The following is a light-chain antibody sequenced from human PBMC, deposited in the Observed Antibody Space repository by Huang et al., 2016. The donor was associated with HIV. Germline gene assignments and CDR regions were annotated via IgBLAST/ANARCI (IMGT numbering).Light chain of an antibody. CDR1: QGISNF. V-gene: IGKV1-9*01. Sequence: IQLTQSPSSLSASVVDSVPITCRASQGISNFLGWYQQKPGKSPKLLIYAASILESGVPSRFSGSGSGTDFTLTICSLQPEDFATYYCQQLNSYPLTFGGGTKVEIK. CDR2: AAS. J-gene: IGKJ4*01. CDR3: QQLNSYPLT.